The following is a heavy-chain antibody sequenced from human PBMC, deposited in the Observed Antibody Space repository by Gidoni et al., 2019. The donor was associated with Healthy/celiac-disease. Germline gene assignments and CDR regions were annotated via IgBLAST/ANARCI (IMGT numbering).Heavy chain of an antibody. Sequence: ISGSGGSTYYADSVKGRFTISRDNSKNTLYLQMNSLRAEDTAVYYCAKLIGGTTYYGMDVWGQGTTVTVSS. CDR3: AKLIGGTTYYGMDV. V-gene: IGHV3-23*01. CDR2: ISGSGGST. D-gene: IGHD3-10*01. J-gene: IGHJ6*02.